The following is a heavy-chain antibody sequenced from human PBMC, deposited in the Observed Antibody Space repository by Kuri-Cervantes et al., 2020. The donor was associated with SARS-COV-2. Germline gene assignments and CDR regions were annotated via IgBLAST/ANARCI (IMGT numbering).Heavy chain of an antibody. CDR2: ISYDGSNK. CDR1: GFTFSSYA. J-gene: IGHJ5*02. CDR3: ARDPGGVFLRGIMILSAHWFDT. D-gene: IGHD3-9*01. V-gene: IGHV3-30-3*01. Sequence: GESLKISCAASGFTFSSYAMHWVRQAPGKGLEWVAVISYDGSNKYYADSVKGRFTISRDNSKNTLYLQMNSLRVEDTAVYYCARDPGGVFLRGIMILSAHWFDTWGQGTLVTVSS.